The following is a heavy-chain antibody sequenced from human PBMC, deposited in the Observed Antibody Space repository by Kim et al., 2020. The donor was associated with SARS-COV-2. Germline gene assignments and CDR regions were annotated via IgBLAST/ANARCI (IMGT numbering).Heavy chain of an antibody. D-gene: IGHD1-26*01. Sequence: SGGTRFSQKFQGRVTVTRDTSISTAYMELSGLRSDDTAVYYCSRSRAFDYWGQGTLVTVSS. CDR3: SRSRAFDY. J-gene: IGHJ4*02. CDR2: SGGT. V-gene: IGHV1-2*02.